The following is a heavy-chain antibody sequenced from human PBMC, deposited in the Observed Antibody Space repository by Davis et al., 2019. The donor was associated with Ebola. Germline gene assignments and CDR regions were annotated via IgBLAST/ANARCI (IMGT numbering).Heavy chain of an antibody. V-gene: IGHV4-59*04. CDR1: GFTFSTYG. Sequence: ESLKISCAASGFTFSTYGMHWVRQPPGKGLEWIGSIYYSGSTHYNPSLKSRVTMSVDTSRNHFSLKLSSVTAADSAVYYCAKNRTSGIFDLWGQGTMVTVS. CDR3: AKNRTSGIFDL. J-gene: IGHJ3*01. CDR2: IYYSGST. D-gene: IGHD1-14*01.